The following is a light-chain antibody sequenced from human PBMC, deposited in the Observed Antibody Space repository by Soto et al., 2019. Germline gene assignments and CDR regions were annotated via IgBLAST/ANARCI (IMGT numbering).Light chain of an antibody. CDR1: ETISTF. CDR3: QQRSNWPRT. Sequence: DIQMTQSPVSLSASVGDRVTITCRASETISTFLNWYQQKPGKAPKVLIFAASSLQSGVPSRFSGSGSGTDFALTISGLQPEDFAVYYCQQRSNWPRTFGQGTKVDIK. J-gene: IGKJ1*01. V-gene: IGKV1-39*01. CDR2: AAS.